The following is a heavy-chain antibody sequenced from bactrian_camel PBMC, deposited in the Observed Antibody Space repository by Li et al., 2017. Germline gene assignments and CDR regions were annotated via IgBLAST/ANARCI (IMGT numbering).Heavy chain of an antibody. D-gene: IGHD2*01. CDR2: IDADGRTS. CDR1: ERVFSLYS. V-gene: IGHV3S31*01. Sequence: VQLVESGGGLVQAGGSLRLSCAAGERVFSLYSITWVRQAPGKGLEWISSIDADGRTSYYADSVKGRFTISRDNAKNTLYLQMNSLKPEDTAMYYCAAEPPYYSGGYYYTGFAYWGQGTQVTVS. CDR3: AAEPPYYSGGYYYTGFAY. J-gene: IGHJ4*01.